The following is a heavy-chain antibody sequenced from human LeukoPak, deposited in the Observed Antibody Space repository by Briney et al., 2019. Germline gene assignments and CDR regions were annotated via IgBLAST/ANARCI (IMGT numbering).Heavy chain of an antibody. CDR1: GGSFSGYY. CDR2: INHSGST. CDR3: ARARITIFGSWFDP. J-gene: IGHJ5*02. Sequence: SETLSLTCAVYGGSFSGYYWSWIRQPPGKGLEWIGEINHSGSTHYNPSLKSRVTISVDTSKNQFSLKLSSVTAADTAVYYCARARITIFGSWFDPWGQGTLVTVSS. V-gene: IGHV4-34*01. D-gene: IGHD3-3*01.